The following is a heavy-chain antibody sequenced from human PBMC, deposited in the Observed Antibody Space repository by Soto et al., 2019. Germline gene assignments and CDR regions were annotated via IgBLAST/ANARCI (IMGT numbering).Heavy chain of an antibody. CDR2: IRGSGATT. V-gene: IGHV3-23*01. CDR1: GFTFSNYA. J-gene: IGHJ4*02. Sequence: GGALRLSCAASGFTFSNYAMSWVRQAPGKGLEWVSAIRGSGATTDYADSVKGRFTISGDNSKNTLYLQLNSLRAEDTAVYYCATLPDYSSHLNNHFDYWGQGTLVTVSS. CDR3: ATLPDYSSHLNNHFDY. D-gene: IGHD2-2*01.